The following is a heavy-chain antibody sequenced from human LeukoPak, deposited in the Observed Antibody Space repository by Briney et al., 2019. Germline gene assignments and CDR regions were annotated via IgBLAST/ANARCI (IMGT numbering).Heavy chain of an antibody. J-gene: IGHJ4*02. CDR2: INPDGGGT. CDR3: ARAGVGSGWPF. V-gene: IGHV1-2*02. Sequence: GGSLRLSCAASGFTFTDYYMHWVRQAPGQGLEWMAWINPDGGGTKYAQEFQGRVTLTRDTSISTAYMELRSLRSDDTAVYYCARAGVGSGWPFWGQGTLVTVSS. CDR1: GFTFTDYY. D-gene: IGHD6-19*01.